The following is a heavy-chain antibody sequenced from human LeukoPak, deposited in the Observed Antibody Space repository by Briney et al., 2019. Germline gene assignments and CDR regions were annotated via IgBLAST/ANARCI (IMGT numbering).Heavy chain of an antibody. Sequence: GESLKISCQTSGYSFSTYWIGWVRQMPGKGLEWMGIIYPGDSDTIYDPSFQGQVTISADKSISTAYLQWSSLKASDTAMYYCARHPPYYMDVWGKGTTVTVSS. CDR1: GYSFSTYW. CDR3: ARHPPYYMDV. CDR2: IYPGDSDT. V-gene: IGHV5-51*01. J-gene: IGHJ6*03.